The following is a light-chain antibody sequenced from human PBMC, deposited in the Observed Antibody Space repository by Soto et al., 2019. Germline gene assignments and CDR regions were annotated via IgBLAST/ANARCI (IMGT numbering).Light chain of an antibody. V-gene: IGLV1-44*01. CDR2: ANN. CDR1: DSNIGSRP. Sequence: QSVLTQPPSASGTPGQRVTISCSGSDSNIGSRPVNWYQQLPGTAPKLLIQANNQRPSGVPDRVSGSKSGTSASLAISGLQSADEADYYCSAWDVSLNGRVFGGGTKLTVL. J-gene: IGLJ3*02. CDR3: SAWDVSLNGRV.